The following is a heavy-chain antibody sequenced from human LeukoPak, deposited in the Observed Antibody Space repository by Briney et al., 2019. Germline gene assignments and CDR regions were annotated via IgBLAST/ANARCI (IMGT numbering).Heavy chain of an antibody. Sequence: GTSLKLSCAASGFTFSSYWMHWVRQAPGKGLVWVSRINSDGSSTSYADSVKGRFTISRDNAKNTLYPQMNSLRAEDTAVYYCARVGDYYGDYVRFDYWGQGTLVTVSS. CDR2: INSDGSST. D-gene: IGHD4-17*01. CDR3: ARVGDYYGDYVRFDY. J-gene: IGHJ4*01. CDR1: GFTFSSYW. V-gene: IGHV3-74*01.